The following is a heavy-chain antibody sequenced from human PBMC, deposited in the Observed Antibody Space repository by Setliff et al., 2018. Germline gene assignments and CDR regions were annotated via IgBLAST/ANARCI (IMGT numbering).Heavy chain of an antibody. D-gene: IGHD3-22*01. CDR1: GGSISGHY. CDR3: ARSGYCDSSGNNYGLDY. CDR2: YSGGT. J-gene: IGHJ4*02. V-gene: IGHV4-59*08. Sequence: SETLSLTCAVSGGSISGHYWSWVRQPPGKGLEWIGYYSGGTNYSPSLKSRVTISVDTSKNQFSLKLTSVTAADTAMYYCARSGYCDSSGNNYGLDYWGQGTLVTVSS.